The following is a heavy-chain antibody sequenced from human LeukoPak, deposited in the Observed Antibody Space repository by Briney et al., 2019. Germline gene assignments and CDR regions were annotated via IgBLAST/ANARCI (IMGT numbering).Heavy chain of an antibody. V-gene: IGHV3-20*04. Sequence: GGSLRLSCAASGFTFDDYGMSWVRQAPGKGLEWVSGINWSGGSTGYAASVKGRFTISRDNAKNSLYLQMNSLRAEDTALYYCARASHYSDSSDYPDYWGQGTLVTVSS. CDR3: ARASHYSDSSDYPDY. J-gene: IGHJ4*02. CDR1: GFTFDDYG. CDR2: INWSGGST. D-gene: IGHD3-22*01.